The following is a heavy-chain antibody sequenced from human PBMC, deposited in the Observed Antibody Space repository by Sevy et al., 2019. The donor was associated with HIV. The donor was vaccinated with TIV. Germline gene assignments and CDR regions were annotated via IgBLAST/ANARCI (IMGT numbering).Heavy chain of an antibody. CDR1: GFTFSSHA. J-gene: IGHJ4*02. V-gene: IGHV3-30-3*01. CDR2: ISYDGSSK. CDR3: ARDGGYSVNFLPSGY. D-gene: IGHD3-10*02. Sequence: GGSLRLSCAASGFTFSSHAMHWVRQAPGKGLEWMAAISYDGSSKYYADSVKGRFTISRDDSKNTLYLQMNSLSAWDTAVYYCARDGGYSVNFLPSGYWGQGTLVTVSS.